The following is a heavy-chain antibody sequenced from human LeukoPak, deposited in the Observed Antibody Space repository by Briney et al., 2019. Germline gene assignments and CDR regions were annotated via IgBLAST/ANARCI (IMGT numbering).Heavy chain of an antibody. Sequence: ASVKVSCKASGYTFTSYYMHWVRQAPGQGLEWMGIINPSGGSTSYAQKFQGRVTMTRDTSTSTVYMELSSLRSEDTAVYYCARAQAQAYGSGSYYIPVISGSDYWGQGTLVTVSS. CDR2: INPSGGST. J-gene: IGHJ4*02. D-gene: IGHD3-10*01. V-gene: IGHV1-46*01. CDR1: GYTFTSYY. CDR3: ARAQAQAYGSGSYYIPVISGSDY.